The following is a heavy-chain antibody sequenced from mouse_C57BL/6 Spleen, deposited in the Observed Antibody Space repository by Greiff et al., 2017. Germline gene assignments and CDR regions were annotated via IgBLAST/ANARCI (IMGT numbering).Heavy chain of an antibody. CDR3: ARSYYGSPYYFDC. V-gene: IGHV1-54*01. CDR1: GYAFTNYL. CDR2: INPGSGGT. D-gene: IGHD1-1*01. J-gene: IGHJ2*01. Sequence: QVQLKESGAELVRPGTSVKVSCKASGYAFTNYLIEWVKQRPGQGLEWIGVINPGSGGTNYNEKFKGKATLTADKSSSTAYMQLSSLTSEDSAVYFCARSYYGSPYYFDCWGQGTTLTVSS.